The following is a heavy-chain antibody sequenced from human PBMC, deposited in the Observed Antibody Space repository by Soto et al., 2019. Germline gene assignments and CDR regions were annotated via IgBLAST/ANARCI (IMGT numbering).Heavy chain of an antibody. V-gene: IGHV4-59*01. J-gene: IGHJ4*02. Sequence: SETLSLTCTVSGGSISSYYWSWIRQPPGKGLEWIGYIYYSGSTNYNPSLKNRVTISVDTSKNQFSLKLSSVTAADTAVYYCARTYYDYVWGSYRPLVFDSWGKGTLVTVSS. CDR2: IYYSGST. CDR1: GGSISSYY. D-gene: IGHD3-16*02. CDR3: ARTYYDYVWGSYRPLVFDS.